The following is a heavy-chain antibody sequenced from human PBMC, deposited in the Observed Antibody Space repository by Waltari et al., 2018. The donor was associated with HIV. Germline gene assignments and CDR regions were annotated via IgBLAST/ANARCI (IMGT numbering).Heavy chain of an antibody. CDR3: AKDPYYYDSSGYADYFDY. Sequence: QVQLVESGGGVVQPGRSLRLPCAASGFTFSSYGMHWVRQAPGKGLEWVAVISYDGSNKYYADSVKGRFTISRDNSKNTLYLQMNSLRAEDTAVYYCAKDPYYYDSSGYADYFDYWGQGTLVTVSS. D-gene: IGHD3-22*01. J-gene: IGHJ4*02. CDR1: GFTFSSYG. CDR2: ISYDGSNK. V-gene: IGHV3-30*18.